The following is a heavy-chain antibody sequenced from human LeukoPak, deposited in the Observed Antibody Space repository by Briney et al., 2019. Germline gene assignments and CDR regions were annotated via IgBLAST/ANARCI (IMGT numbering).Heavy chain of an antibody. CDR2: SYYSGST. D-gene: IGHD6-13*01. CDR3: ARGDLYSSSWYN. V-gene: IGHV4-30-4*08. J-gene: IGHJ4*02. Sequence: SETLSLTCTVSGGSISSGDNYWSWIRQPPGNGLEWIGYSYYSGSTYYNPSLKSRVTISVDTSKNQFSLKLSSVTAADTAVYYCARGDLYSSSWYNWGQGTLVTVSS. CDR1: GGSISSGDNY.